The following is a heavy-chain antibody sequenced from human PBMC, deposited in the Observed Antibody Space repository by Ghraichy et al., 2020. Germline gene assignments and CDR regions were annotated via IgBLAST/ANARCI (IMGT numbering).Heavy chain of an antibody. J-gene: IGHJ6*02. CDR2: ISYTGTT. CDR1: GGSIRSHF. CDR3: ARRGRGYSLYYYGLDV. V-gene: IGHV4-59*08. D-gene: IGHD5-12*01. Sequence: ESLNISCTVSGGSIRSHFWSWIRQGPGKGLEWIGYISYTGTTNYSPSLGGRATISLDTSKNQFSLSLASVTAADTAVYYCARRGRGYSLYYYGLDVWGPGTSVIVSS.